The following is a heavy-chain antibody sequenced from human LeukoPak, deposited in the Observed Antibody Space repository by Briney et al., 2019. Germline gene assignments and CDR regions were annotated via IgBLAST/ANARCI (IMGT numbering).Heavy chain of an antibody. V-gene: IGHV4-61*01. CDR3: ARDFYSNYPFGYYYYGMDV. CDR2: IYYSGST. J-gene: IGHJ6*02. D-gene: IGHD4-11*01. Sequence: SETLPLTCTVSGGSVSSGSYYWSWIRQPPGKGLEWIGYIYYSGSTNYNPSLKSRVTISVDTSKNQFSLKLSSVTAADTAVYHCARDFYSNYPFGYYYYGMDVWGQGTTVTVSS. CDR1: GGSVSSGSYY.